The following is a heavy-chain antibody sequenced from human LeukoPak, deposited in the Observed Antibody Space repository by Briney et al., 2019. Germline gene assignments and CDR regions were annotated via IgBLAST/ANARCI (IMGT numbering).Heavy chain of an antibody. CDR2: INSDGSEG. V-gene: IGHV3-7*03. J-gene: IGHJ3*01. CDR1: GFTFSGFW. D-gene: IGHD6-6*01. Sequence: GGSLRLSCAVSGFTFSGFWMSWSRQAPGKGLEWVASINSDGSEGYYADVVKGRFTISRDNAKNSLYLQINSPRAEDTAVYYCARSSYSSSSSVWGQGTMVTVSS. CDR3: ARSSYSSSSSV.